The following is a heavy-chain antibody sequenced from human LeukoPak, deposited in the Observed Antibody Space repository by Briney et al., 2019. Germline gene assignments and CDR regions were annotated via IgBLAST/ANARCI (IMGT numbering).Heavy chain of an antibody. J-gene: IGHJ5*02. Sequence: AGGSLRLSCAASGFTFSSYWMTWVRQAPGKGLEWVANIKQDGGEKYVDSVKGRFTISRDNAKNSLYLHMNSLRAEDTAIYFCVRGSSGIVVRGIAWAWFDPWGQGTLVTVSS. CDR1: GFTFSSYW. V-gene: IGHV3-7*05. CDR2: IKQDGGEK. D-gene: IGHD3-10*01. CDR3: VRGSSGIVVRGIAWAWFDP.